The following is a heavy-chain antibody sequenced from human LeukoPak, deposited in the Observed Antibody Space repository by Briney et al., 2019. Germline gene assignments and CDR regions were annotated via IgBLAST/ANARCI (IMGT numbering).Heavy chain of an antibody. V-gene: IGHV3-7*03. CDR2: IKQDGRDK. CDR3: AKDQSGRPDAFDI. D-gene: IGHD1-26*01. CDR1: GFTFSSYW. J-gene: IGHJ3*02. Sequence: GGSLRLSCAASGFTFSSYWMNWVRQAPGKGLEWVATIKQDGRDKYYVDSVKGRFTISRDNSKNTLYLQMNSLRAEDTAVYYCAKDQSGRPDAFDIWGQGTMVTVSS.